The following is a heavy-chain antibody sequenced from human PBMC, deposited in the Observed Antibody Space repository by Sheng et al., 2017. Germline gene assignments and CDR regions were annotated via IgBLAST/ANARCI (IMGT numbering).Heavy chain of an antibody. V-gene: IGHV3-23*01. CDR2: ISGSGGST. J-gene: IGHJ6*03. Sequence: EVQLLESGGGLVQPGGSLRLSCAASGFTFSSYAMSWVRQAPGKGLEWVSAISGSGGSTYYADSVKGRFTISRDNSKNTLYLQMNSLRAEDTAVYYCAKFGAVYGSGSYYRSYYYMDVWGQGTTVTVSS. D-gene: IGHD3-10*01. CDR1: GFTFSSYA. CDR3: AKFGAVYGSGSYYRSYYYMDV.